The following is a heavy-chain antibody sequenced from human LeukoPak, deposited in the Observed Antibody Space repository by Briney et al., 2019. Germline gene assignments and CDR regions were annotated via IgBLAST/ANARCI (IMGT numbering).Heavy chain of an antibody. CDR2: INHSGST. Sequence: TSETLSLTCAVYGGSFSGYYWSWIRQPPGKGLEWIGEINHSGSTNYNPSLKSRVTISVDTSKNQFSLKLSSVTAADTAVYYCARLRPSYYYYYYMDVWGKGTTVTISS. CDR3: ARLRPSYYYYYYMDV. D-gene: IGHD4-17*01. J-gene: IGHJ6*03. CDR1: GGSFSGYY. V-gene: IGHV4-34*01.